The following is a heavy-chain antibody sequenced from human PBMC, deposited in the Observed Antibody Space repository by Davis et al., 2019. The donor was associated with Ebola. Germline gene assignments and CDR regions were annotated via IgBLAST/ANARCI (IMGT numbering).Heavy chain of an antibody. CDR2: ISAYNGNT. Sequence: ASVKVSCKASGYTFTSYGISWVRQAPGQGLEWMGWISAYNGNTNYAQKLQGRVTMTTDTSTSTAYMELRSLRSDDTAVYYCARRQSNPRAHDAFDIWGQGTMVTVSS. D-gene: IGHD4-11*01. J-gene: IGHJ3*02. CDR3: ARRQSNPRAHDAFDI. V-gene: IGHV1-18*01. CDR1: GYTFTSYG.